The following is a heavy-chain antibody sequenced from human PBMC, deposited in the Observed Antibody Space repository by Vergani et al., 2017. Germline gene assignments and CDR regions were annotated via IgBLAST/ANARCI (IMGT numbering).Heavy chain of an antibody. Sequence: QVQLVQSGAEVKKPGASVKVSCKASGYTFTSYDINWVRQATGQGLEWMGWMNPNSGNTGYAQKFQGRVTMTRNTSISTAYMELSSLRSEDTAVYYCARVGHCSSTSCPPLSYWGQGTLVTVSS. CDR3: ARVGHCSSTSCPPLSY. CDR2: MNPNSGNT. J-gene: IGHJ4*02. V-gene: IGHV1-8*01. D-gene: IGHD2-2*01. CDR1: GYTFTSYD.